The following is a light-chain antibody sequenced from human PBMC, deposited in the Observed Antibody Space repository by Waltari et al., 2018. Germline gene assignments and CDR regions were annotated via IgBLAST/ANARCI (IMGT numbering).Light chain of an antibody. CDR1: QNIGSN. J-gene: IGKJ2*01. CDR3: QQYNSWPPYT. CDR2: GAS. V-gene: IGKV3-15*01. Sequence: EIVMTQSPDTLSVSSGERVTLSCSASQNIGSNVAWYQQKRGQHPSLLIYGASTRATDIPARFSGSGSGTEFTLTISSLQSEDYAVYYCQQYNSWPPYTFGQGTRLEIK.